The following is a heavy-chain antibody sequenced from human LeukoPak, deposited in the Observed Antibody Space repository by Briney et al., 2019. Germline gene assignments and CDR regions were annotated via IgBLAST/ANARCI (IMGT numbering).Heavy chain of an antibody. Sequence: GASVKVSCKASGYTFTGYYMRWVRQAPGRSLEWMGRINAGNGDAKYSQNFHDRITITRDTSASTVYMELTSLRSEDTAVYYCGKSAPSGFDPWGQGTLVTVSS. J-gene: IGHJ5*02. CDR3: GKSAPSGFDP. V-gene: IGHV1-3*01. CDR1: GYTFTGYY. CDR2: INAGNGDA.